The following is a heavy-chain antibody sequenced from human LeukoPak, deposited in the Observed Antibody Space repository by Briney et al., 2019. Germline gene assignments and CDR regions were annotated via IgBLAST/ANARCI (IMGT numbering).Heavy chain of an antibody. CDR3: ARRTGYLNYYYYYYMDV. J-gene: IGHJ6*03. Sequence: SETLSLTCTVSGGSISSYYWSWIRQPPGKGLEWIGYIYTSGSTNYNPSLKSRVTISVDTSKNQFSLKLSSVTAADTAVYYCARRTGYLNYYYYYYMDVWGNGTTVTVSS. CDR2: IYTSGST. D-gene: IGHD3/OR15-3a*01. V-gene: IGHV4-4*09. CDR1: GGSISSYY.